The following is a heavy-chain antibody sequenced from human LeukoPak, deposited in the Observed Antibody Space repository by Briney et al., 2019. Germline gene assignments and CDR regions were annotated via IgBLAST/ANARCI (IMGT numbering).Heavy chain of an antibody. Sequence: GGSLRLSCAASGFTFSSYGMHWVRQAPGKGLEWVAFIRYDGSNQYYADSVKGRFTISRDNSKNTLYLQVNSLRAEDTAVYYCAKDHSGGPEDIWGQGTMVTVSS. CDR3: AKDHSGGPEDI. CDR2: IRYDGSNQ. CDR1: GFTFSSYG. J-gene: IGHJ3*02. V-gene: IGHV3-30*02. D-gene: IGHD2-15*01.